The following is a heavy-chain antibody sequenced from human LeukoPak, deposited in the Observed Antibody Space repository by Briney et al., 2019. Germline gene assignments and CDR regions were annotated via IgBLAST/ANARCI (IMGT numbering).Heavy chain of an antibody. V-gene: IGHV3-30-3*01. J-gene: IGHJ4*02. CDR1: GFTFSSYA. D-gene: IGHD3-10*01. Sequence: GGSLRLSCAASGFTFSSYAMHWVRQAPGKGLEWVAVISYDGSNEYYADSVKGRFTISRDNSKNTLFLQMDSLRAEDTAVFYCARDSYGFDYWGQGTLVTVSS. CDR2: ISYDGSNE. CDR3: ARDSYGFDY.